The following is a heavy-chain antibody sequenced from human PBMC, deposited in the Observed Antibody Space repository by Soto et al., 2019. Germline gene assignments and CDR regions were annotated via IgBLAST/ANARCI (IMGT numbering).Heavy chain of an antibody. D-gene: IGHD2-21*02. CDR3: ARGDTAYCGGDCSGWLDP. CDR2: IIPIFGAA. V-gene: IGHV1-69*13. Sequence: SVKVSCKASGGTFSSYAISWVRQAPGQGLEWMGGIIPIFGAANYAQKFQGRVTITADESTSTAYMELSSLRSEDTAVYYCARGDTAYCGGDCSGWLDPWGQGTLVTVSS. J-gene: IGHJ5*02. CDR1: GGTFSSYA.